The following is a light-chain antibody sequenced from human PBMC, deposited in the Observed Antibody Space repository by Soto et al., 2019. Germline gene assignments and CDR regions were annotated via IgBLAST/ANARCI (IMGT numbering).Light chain of an antibody. J-gene: IGLJ2*01. CDR2: GST. CDR1: SSNIGAGSD. Sequence: QSVLTQPPSVSEAPGQRVTISCTGSSSNIGAGSDVHWYQQLPGTAPKLLIFGSTYRPSGVPDRFSGSKSDTSASLAIAGLQAEDEADYYCQAYDSSLGGHVSGGGTKVTVL. CDR3: QAYDSSLGGHV. V-gene: IGLV1-40*01.